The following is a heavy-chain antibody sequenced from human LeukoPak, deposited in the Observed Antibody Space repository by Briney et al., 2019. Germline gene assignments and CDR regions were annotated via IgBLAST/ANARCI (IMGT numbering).Heavy chain of an antibody. Sequence: PSETLSLTCTVSSGSISSGSYYWSWIRQPAGKGLEWIGRIFTSGGTNYNPSLKSRVTISVDTSKNQFSLKLNSVTAADAAVYYCARDPLRGYSSSWYFDYWGQGTLVTVSS. V-gene: IGHV4-61*02. CDR1: SGSISSGSYY. D-gene: IGHD6-13*01. CDR2: IFTSGGT. J-gene: IGHJ4*02. CDR3: ARDPLRGYSSSWYFDY.